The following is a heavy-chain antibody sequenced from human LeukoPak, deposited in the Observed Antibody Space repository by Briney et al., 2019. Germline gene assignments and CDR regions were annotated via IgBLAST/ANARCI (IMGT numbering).Heavy chain of an antibody. CDR1: GFTFSDYY. V-gene: IGHV3-11*01. CDR2: ISNRSSIL. CDR3: TSDYFASGTFHYGMDL. J-gene: IGHJ6*02. Sequence: PGGSLRLSCAASGFTFSDYYMTWIRQAPGKGLEWLSYISNRSSILYYADSVKGRFTISRDNAKNSLYLQMYSRRAEDTAVYYCTSDYFASGTFHYGMDLWGQETTVSVSS. D-gene: IGHD2/OR15-2a*01.